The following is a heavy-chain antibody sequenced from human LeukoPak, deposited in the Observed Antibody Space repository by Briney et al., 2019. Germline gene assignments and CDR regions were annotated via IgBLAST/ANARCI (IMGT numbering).Heavy chain of an antibody. CDR2: IRQDGSEK. V-gene: IGHV3-7*01. D-gene: IGHD4-23*01. Sequence: GGSLRLSCVASGFTFSSYWMMWLRQAPGKGLEGVAGIRQDGSEKNYVDSVKGRFTISRDNSKITLSLQMNSLRAEDTAVYYCATDRKVGTWEDRFAYWGQGTLVTVSS. CDR3: ATDRKVGTWEDRFAY. CDR1: GFTFSSYW. J-gene: IGHJ4*02.